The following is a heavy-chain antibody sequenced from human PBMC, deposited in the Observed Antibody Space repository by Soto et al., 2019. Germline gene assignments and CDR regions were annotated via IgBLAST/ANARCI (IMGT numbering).Heavy chain of an antibody. D-gene: IGHD2-15*01. J-gene: IGHJ4*02. CDR1: GDIFTSYW. CDR2: IDPSDSYT. Sequence: VESLKISCKGAGDIFTSYWSSCLLQVPVKVLEWMGRIDPSDSYTNYSPSFQGHVTISADKSISTAYLQWSSLKASDTAMYYCARLEGYCSGGSCYVDYWGQGTLVTVYS. V-gene: IGHV5-10-1*01. CDR3: ARLEGYCSGGSCYVDY.